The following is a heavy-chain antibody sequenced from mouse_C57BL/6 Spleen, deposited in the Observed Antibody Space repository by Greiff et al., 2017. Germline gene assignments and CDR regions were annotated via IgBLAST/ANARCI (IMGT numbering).Heavy chain of an antibody. J-gene: IGHJ3*02. Sequence: EVKVEESGGGLVKPGGSLKLSCAASGFTFSSYAMSWVRQTPEKRLEWVATISDGGSYTYYPDNVKGRFTISRDNAKNNLYLQMSHLKSEDTAMYYCARDNDYEWGQGTLVTVSA. V-gene: IGHV5-4*01. CDR1: GFTFSSYA. CDR2: ISDGGSYT. CDR3: ARDNDYE. D-gene: IGHD2-4*01.